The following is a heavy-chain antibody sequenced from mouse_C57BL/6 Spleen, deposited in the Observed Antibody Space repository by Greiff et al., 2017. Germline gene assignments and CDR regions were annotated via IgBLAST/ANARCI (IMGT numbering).Heavy chain of an antibody. V-gene: IGHV1-82*01. Sequence: QVQLKQSGPELVKPGASVKISCKASGYAFSSSWMNWVKQRPGKGLEWIGRIYPGDGDTTYNGKFKGKATLTADKSSSPAYMQHSSLTSEDSAVYCCAEGGRLYYYAMDYWGQGTSVTVSS. CDR3: AEGGRLYYYAMDY. J-gene: IGHJ4*01. CDR1: GYAFSSSW. D-gene: IGHD1-2*01. CDR2: IYPGDGDT.